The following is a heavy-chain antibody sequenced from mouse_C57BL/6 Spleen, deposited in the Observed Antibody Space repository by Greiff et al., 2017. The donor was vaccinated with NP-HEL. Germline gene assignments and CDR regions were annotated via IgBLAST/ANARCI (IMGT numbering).Heavy chain of an antibody. D-gene: IGHD2-2*01. J-gene: IGHJ3*01. Sequence: QVQLQQPGAELVKPGASVKLSCKASGYTFTSYWMQWVKQRPGQGLEWIGEIDPSDSYTNYNQKFKGKATLTVDTSSSTAYMQLSSLTSEDSAVYFCAIDGYRVAYWGQGTLVTVSA. CDR3: AIDGYRVAY. V-gene: IGHV1-50*01. CDR1: GYTFTSYW. CDR2: IDPSDSYT.